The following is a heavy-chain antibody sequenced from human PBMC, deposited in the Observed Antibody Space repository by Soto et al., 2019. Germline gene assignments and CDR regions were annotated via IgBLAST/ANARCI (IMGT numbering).Heavy chain of an antibody. Sequence: QVQLVQSGAEVKKPGASVKVSCKASGYTFTSYDINWVRQATGQGLEWMGWMNPNSGNTGYAQKFQGRVTMTRNTSISTAYMELSSLRSEDTAVYYCARVWLAAAGTPFDYWGQGTLVTVSS. V-gene: IGHV1-8*01. CDR3: ARVWLAAAGTPFDY. J-gene: IGHJ4*02. CDR1: GYTFTSYD. D-gene: IGHD6-13*01. CDR2: MNPNSGNT.